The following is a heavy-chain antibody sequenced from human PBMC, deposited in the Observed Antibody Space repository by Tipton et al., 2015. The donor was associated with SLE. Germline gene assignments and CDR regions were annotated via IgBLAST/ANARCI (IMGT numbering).Heavy chain of an antibody. Sequence: TLSLTCTVSGDSISSGGYYWSWIRQHPGKGLEWVGYIYYSGSTNYNPSLKSRVTISVDRSQNQFSLRLSSVSAADTAVYYCASDYSNSDYSYYYMDVWGKGTTVTVSS. J-gene: IGHJ6*03. CDR2: IYYSGST. CDR3: ASDYSNSDYSYYYMDV. CDR1: GDSISSGGYY. D-gene: IGHD4-11*01. V-gene: IGHV4-61*08.